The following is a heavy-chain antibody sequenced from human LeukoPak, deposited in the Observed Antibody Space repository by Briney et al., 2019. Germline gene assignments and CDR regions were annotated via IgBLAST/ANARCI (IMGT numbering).Heavy chain of an antibody. J-gene: IGHJ4*02. V-gene: IGHV3-7*01. D-gene: IGHD1-7*01. CDR2: INQDGSAK. Sequence: GGSLRLSCVASGFTLSSHWMSWVCQAPGKGLEWVANINQDGSAKYFVDSVKGRFTISRDNAKNSMYLQMNSLRAEDTAVYYCARWEIRGTAHKLDYWGQGTLVTVSS. CDR1: GFTLSSHW. CDR3: ARWEIRGTAHKLDY.